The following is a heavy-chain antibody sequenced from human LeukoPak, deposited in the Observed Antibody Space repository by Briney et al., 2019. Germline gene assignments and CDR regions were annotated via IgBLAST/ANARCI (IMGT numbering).Heavy chain of an antibody. Sequence: PGGSLRLSCAASGFTFSSYAMHWVRQAPGKGLEWVAVISYDGSNKYYADSVKGRFTISRDNSKNTLYLQMNSLRAEDTAVYCCAREPLLITNEGYFDYWGQGTLVTVSS. V-gene: IGHV3-30-3*01. D-gene: IGHD2-8*01. J-gene: IGHJ4*02. CDR3: AREPLLITNEGYFDY. CDR2: ISYDGSNK. CDR1: GFTFSSYA.